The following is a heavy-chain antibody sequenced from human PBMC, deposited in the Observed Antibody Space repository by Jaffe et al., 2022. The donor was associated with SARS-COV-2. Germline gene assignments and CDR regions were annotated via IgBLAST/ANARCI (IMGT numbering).Heavy chain of an antibody. D-gene: IGHD3-3*01. CDR3: ARALRFHDYYYYYGMDV. Sequence: QVQLVQSGAEVKKPGASVKVSCKASGYTFTSYDINWVRQATGQGLEWMGWMNPNSGNTGYAQKFQGRVTMTRNTSISTAYMELSSLRSEDTAVYYCARALRFHDYYYYYGMDVWGQGTTVTVSS. CDR2: MNPNSGNT. V-gene: IGHV1-8*01. CDR1: GYTFTSYD. J-gene: IGHJ6*02.